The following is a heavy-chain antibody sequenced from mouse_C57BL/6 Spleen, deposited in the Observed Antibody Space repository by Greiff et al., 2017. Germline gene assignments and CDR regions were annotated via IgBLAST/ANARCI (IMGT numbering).Heavy chain of an antibody. V-gene: IGHV3-6*01. Sequence: EVQLLESGPGLVKPSQSLSLTCSVTGYSITSGYYWNWIRQFPGNKLEWIGYISYYGSNNYNPSLKNRIDITRDTSKNQFFLKLNSVTTEDTATYYCAGGRWLLQGAMDYWGQGTSVTVSS. CDR1: GYSITSGYY. CDR2: ISYYGSN. J-gene: IGHJ4*01. D-gene: IGHD2-3*01. CDR3: AGGRWLLQGAMDY.